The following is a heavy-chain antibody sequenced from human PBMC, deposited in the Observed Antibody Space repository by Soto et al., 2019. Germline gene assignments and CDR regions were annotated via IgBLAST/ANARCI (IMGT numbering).Heavy chain of an antibody. CDR3: ARAHNLPGALWFDP. CDR1: GGSISRGSYY. D-gene: IGHD1-20*01. J-gene: IGHJ5*02. Sequence: SETLSLTCTFSGGSISRGSYYWSWIRHHPGKGLEWIGYLYYSGRSYYNPSLKSRVTISVDTSKNQFSLKLTSVTAADTAVYYCARAHNLPGALWFDPWGQGTLVTVSS. CDR2: LYYSGRS. V-gene: IGHV4-31*03.